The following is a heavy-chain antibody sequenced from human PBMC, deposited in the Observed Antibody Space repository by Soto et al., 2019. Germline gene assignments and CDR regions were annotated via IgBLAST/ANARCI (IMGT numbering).Heavy chain of an antibody. V-gene: IGHV3-23*01. J-gene: IGHJ4*02. D-gene: IGHD7-27*01. Sequence: XGSLILSCAASGFTLSIFAMSWVRQSPGKGLEWVSTISGSGGSTYYADAVKGRFTISRDNSMGTLYLQMKSLRVEDTAIYYCAKEVSLGSTVDLGYWGQGTLVTVSS. CDR3: AKEVSLGSTVDLGY. CDR2: ISGSGGST. CDR1: GFTLSIFA.